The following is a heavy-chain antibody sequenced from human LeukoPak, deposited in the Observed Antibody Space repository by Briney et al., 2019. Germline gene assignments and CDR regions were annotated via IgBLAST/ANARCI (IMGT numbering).Heavy chain of an antibody. J-gene: IGHJ5*02. CDR3: ARDLGDGYNLDP. Sequence: ASVKVSCKASGYTFTGYYMHWVRQAPGQGLEWMGRVNPNSGGTNYAQKLQGKVTMTRDTSTSTAYMELRSLRSDDTAVYYCARDLGDGYNLDPWGQGTLVTVSS. CDR2: VNPNSGGT. CDR1: GYTFTGYY. V-gene: IGHV1-2*06. D-gene: IGHD5-24*01.